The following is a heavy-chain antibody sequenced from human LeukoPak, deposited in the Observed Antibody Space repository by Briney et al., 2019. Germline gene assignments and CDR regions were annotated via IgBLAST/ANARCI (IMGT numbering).Heavy chain of an antibody. CDR1: GFTFSIYA. J-gene: IGHJ4*02. CDR3: ARDRGQLKARDNFDY. D-gene: IGHD6-13*01. Sequence: GGSLRLSCAASGFTFSIYAMHWVRQAPGKGLEWVAVISYDGSNKYYADSVKGRFTISRDNSKNTLYLQMNSLRAEDTAVYYCARDRGQLKARDNFDYWGQGTLVTVSS. V-gene: IGHV3-30-3*01. CDR2: ISYDGSNK.